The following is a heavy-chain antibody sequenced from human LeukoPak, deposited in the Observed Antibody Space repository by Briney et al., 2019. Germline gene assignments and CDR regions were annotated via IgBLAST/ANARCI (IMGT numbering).Heavy chain of an antibody. Sequence: PGGSLTLSCAASGFTFSSYSMNWLRQAPGKGLEWVSSISSSSSYIYYADSVKGRFTISRDNAKNSLYLQMNSLRAEDTAVYYCASKVAAAGGDYWGQGTLITVSS. CDR2: ISSSSSYI. CDR3: ASKVAAAGGDY. J-gene: IGHJ4*02. D-gene: IGHD6-13*01. V-gene: IGHV3-21*01. CDR1: GFTFSSYS.